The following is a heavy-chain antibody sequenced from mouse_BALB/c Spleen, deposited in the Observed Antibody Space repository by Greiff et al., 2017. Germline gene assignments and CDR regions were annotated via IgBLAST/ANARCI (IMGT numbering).Heavy chain of an antibody. CDR2: ISSGSSTI. Sequence: EVKLVESGGGLVQPGGSRKLSCAASGFTFSSFGMHWVRQAPEKGLEWVAYISSGSSTIYYADTVKGRFTISRDNPKNTLFLQMTSLRSEDTAMYYCARSRLPLAMDYWGQGTSVTVSA. J-gene: IGHJ4*01. V-gene: IGHV5-17*02. CDR1: GFTFSSFG. CDR3: ARSRLPLAMDY. D-gene: IGHD2-2*01.